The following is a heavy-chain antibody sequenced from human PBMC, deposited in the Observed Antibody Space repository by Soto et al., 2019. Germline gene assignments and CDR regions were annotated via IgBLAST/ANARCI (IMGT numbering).Heavy chain of an antibody. D-gene: IGHD4-4*01. V-gene: IGHV3-23*01. J-gene: IGHJ6*02. CDR1: GFTFINYA. CDR2: IDDGGAST. Sequence: GGALRLSCFASGFTFINYAMSWVRQAPGKGLEWVSGIDDGGASTYYADSMKGRFTISRDNSKNTLYLQMNSLRAEDTAVYYCAKGGSSNPYYYYGMDVWGQGTTVTVSS. CDR3: AKGGSSNPYYYYGMDV.